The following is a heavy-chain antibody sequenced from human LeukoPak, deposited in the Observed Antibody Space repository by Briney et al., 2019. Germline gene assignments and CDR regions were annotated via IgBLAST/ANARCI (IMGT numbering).Heavy chain of an antibody. CDR1: GFTFSSYV. V-gene: IGHV3-23*01. D-gene: IGHD3-3*01. CDR2: ISDNGVTR. J-gene: IGHJ4*02. Sequence: GGSLRLSCAASGFTFSSYVMNWVRQAPGKGLEWVSSISDNGVTRYYADSVKGRFTISRDNSDNTVYLQMNSLRAEDTAIYYCAKDSYYDFWNWGQGTLVTVSS. CDR3: AKDSYYDFWN.